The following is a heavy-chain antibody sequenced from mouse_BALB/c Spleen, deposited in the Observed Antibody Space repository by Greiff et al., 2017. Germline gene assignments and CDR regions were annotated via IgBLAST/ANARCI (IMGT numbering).Heavy chain of an antibody. J-gene: IGHJ3*01. CDR3: ARSTVVAKGFAY. CDR1: GYSITSDYA. D-gene: IGHD1-1*01. CDR2: ISYSGST. Sequence: EVKLVESGPGLVKPSQSLSLTCTVTGYSITSDYAWNWIRQFPGNKLEWMGYISYSGSTSYNPSLKSRISITRDTSKNQFFLQLNSVTTEDTATYYCARSTVVAKGFAYWGQGTLVTVSA. V-gene: IGHV3-2*02.